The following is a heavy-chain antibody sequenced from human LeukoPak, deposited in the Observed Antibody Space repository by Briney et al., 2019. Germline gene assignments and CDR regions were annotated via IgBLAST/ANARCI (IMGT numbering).Heavy chain of an antibody. CDR2: IYPGDSDT. V-gene: IGHV5-51*01. D-gene: IGHD3-10*01. CDR1: GYTFTSYW. J-gene: IGHJ3*02. CDR3: ATGYGSGSYYSSDAFDI. Sequence: GESLKISCKGSGYTFTSYWIGWVRQMPGKGLEWMGIIYPGDSDTRYSPSFQGQVTISADKSISTAYLQWSSLKASDTAMYYCATGYGSGSYYSSDAFDIWGQGTMVTVSS.